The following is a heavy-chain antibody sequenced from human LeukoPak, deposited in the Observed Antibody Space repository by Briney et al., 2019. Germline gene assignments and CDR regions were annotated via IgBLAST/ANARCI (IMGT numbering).Heavy chain of an antibody. Sequence: ASVKGSCKASGYTFTSYAMNCVRQAPGQGLEWMGWINTNTGNPTYAQGFTGRFVFSLDTSVSTAYLQISSLKAEDTAVYYCARARIAVAAPNWFDPWGQGTLVTVSS. CDR3: ARARIAVAAPNWFDP. J-gene: IGHJ5*02. V-gene: IGHV7-4-1*02. CDR1: GYTFTSYA. CDR2: INTNTGNP. D-gene: IGHD6-19*01.